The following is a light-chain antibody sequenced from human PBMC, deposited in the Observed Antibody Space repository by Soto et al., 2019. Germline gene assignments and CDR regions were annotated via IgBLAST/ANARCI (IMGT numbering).Light chain of an antibody. Sequence: EIVMTQSPDTLSVSPGEGATLSCRASQSVGSTYLAWYQQKPGQAPRLLIYGASSRATGIPDRFSGSGSGTDFTLTISRLEPEDFAVYYCQQYDSSPKTFGQGTKVDIK. CDR3: QQYDSSPKT. CDR1: QSVGSTY. CDR2: GAS. J-gene: IGKJ1*01. V-gene: IGKV3-20*01.